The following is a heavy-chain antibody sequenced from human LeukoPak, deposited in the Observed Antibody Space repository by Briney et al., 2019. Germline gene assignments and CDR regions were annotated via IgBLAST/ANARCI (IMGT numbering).Heavy chain of an antibody. J-gene: IGHJ1*01. CDR2: IIPIFGTA. CDR1: GGTFSSYA. CDR3: ARVSAPFSQEYFQH. D-gene: IGHD3-3*02. Sequence: SAKVSCKASGGTFSSYAISWVRQAPGQGLGWMGGIIPIFGTANYAQKLQGRVTITADESTSTAYMELSSLRSEDTAVYYCARVSAPFSQEYFQHWGQGTLVTVSS. V-gene: IGHV1-69*13.